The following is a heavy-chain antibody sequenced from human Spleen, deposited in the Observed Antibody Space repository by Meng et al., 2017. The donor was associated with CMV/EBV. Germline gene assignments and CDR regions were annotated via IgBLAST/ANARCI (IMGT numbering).Heavy chain of an antibody. D-gene: IGHD1/OR15-1a*01. CDR2: IYSGGSST. CDR3: ARVSNNGGLG. V-gene: IGHV3-23*03. J-gene: IGHJ4*02. CDR1: GFTFSSYA. Sequence: LSCAASGFTFSSYAMSWVRQAPGKGLEWVSVIYSGGSSTYYADSVKGRFTISRDNSKNTLYLQMNSLRAEDTAVYYCARVSNNGGLGWGQGTLVTVSS.